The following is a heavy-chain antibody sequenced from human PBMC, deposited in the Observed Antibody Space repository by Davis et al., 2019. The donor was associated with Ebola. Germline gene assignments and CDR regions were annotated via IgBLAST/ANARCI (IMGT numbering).Heavy chain of an antibody. Sequence: PGGSLRLSCAASGFTFSTYAMSWVRQAPGRGLEWVSGIVGSGDSTTYADSAKGRFTISRDNSKNTVFLQVNSLRAEDTAVYFCAKGLTVRSAHMMEWGQGTLVTVSS. J-gene: IGHJ4*02. V-gene: IGHV3-23*01. CDR1: GFTFSTYA. CDR2: IVGSGDST. D-gene: IGHD3-16*01. CDR3: AKGLTVRSAHMME.